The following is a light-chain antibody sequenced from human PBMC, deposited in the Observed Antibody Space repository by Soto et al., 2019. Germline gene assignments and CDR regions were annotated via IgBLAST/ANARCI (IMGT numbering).Light chain of an antibody. Sequence: EIVLTQSPATLSLSPGERATLSCMASQSVSSYLAWYQQKPGQAPRLLIYDASNRATGIPARFSGSGSVTDFTLTISSLEPEDFAVYYCQQRSNCPLTFGGGTKVEIK. CDR2: DAS. V-gene: IGKV3-11*01. CDR3: QQRSNCPLT. J-gene: IGKJ4*01. CDR1: QSVSSY.